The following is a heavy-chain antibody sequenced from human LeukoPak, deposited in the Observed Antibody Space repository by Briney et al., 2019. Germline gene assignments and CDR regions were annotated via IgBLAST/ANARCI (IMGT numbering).Heavy chain of an antibody. Sequence: PSETLSLTCTVSGGSISSSSYYWGWIRQPPGKGLEWIGSIYYSGSTYYNPSLKSRVTISVDTSKNQFSLKLSSVTAADTAVYYCARPPLREQWLAADYWGQGTLVTVSS. CDR2: IYYSGST. J-gene: IGHJ4*02. CDR3: ARPPLREQWLAADY. D-gene: IGHD6-19*01. V-gene: IGHV4-39*01. CDR1: GGSISSSSYY.